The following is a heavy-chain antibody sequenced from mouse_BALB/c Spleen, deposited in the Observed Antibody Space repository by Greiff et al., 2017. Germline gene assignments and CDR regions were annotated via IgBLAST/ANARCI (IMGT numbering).Heavy chain of an antibody. CDR3: ARSSYYGSSYYFDY. V-gene: IGHV5-17*02. Sequence: EVNVVESGGGLVQPGGSRKLSCAASGFTFSSFGMHWVRQAPEKGLEWVAYISSGSSTIYYADTVKGRFTISRDNPKNTLFLQMTSLRSEDTAMYYCARSSYYGSSYYFDYWGQGTTLTVSS. CDR2: ISSGSSTI. D-gene: IGHD1-1*01. J-gene: IGHJ2*01. CDR1: GFTFSSFG.